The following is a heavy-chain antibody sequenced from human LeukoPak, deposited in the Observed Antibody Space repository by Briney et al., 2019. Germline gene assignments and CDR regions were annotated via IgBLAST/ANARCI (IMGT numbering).Heavy chain of an antibody. Sequence: ASVKVSCKASGYTFTDYYIHWVRQATGQGLEWMGWMNPNSGNTGYAQKFQGRVTITRNTSISTAYMELSSLRSEDTAVYYCARAIVVVPAAMRVWYYYYYYYMDVWGKGTTVTVSS. J-gene: IGHJ6*03. D-gene: IGHD2-2*01. CDR1: GYTFTDYY. CDR2: MNPNSGNT. V-gene: IGHV1-8*03. CDR3: ARAIVVVPAAMRVWYYYYYYYMDV.